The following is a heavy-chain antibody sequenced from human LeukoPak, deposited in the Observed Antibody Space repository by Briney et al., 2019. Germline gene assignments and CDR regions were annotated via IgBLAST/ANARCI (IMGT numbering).Heavy chain of an antibody. CDR1: GVSISSHY. J-gene: IGHJ4*02. CDR3: ARWGLWEW. V-gene: IGHV4-59*07. Sequence: SDTLSLTFTVSGVSISSHYWSWIRQPPGKGLEWIGYIYYSGSTNYNPSLNMRVTITVDTSKNKISLKLISVTAADTAVYYCARWGLWEWWARATLVTVSS. CDR2: IYYSGST. D-gene: IGHD3-3*01.